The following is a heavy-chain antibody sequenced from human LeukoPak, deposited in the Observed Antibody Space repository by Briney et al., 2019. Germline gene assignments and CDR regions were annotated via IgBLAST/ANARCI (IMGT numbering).Heavy chain of an antibody. V-gene: IGHV4-38-2*02. D-gene: IGHD2-21*02. CDR3: ARTALSYCGGDCYSFDY. J-gene: IGHJ4*02. CDR1: GYSISSGYY. CDR2: IYHSGST. Sequence: KTSETLSLTCTVPGYSISSGYYWGWIRQPPGKGLEWIGSIYHSGSTYYNPSLKSRVTISVDTSKNQLSLKLSSVAAADTAVYYCARTALSYCGGDCYSFDYWGQGTLVTVSS.